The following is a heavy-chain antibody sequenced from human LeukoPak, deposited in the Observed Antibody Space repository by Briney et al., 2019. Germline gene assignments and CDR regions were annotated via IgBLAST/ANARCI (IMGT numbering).Heavy chain of an antibody. V-gene: IGHV3-9*01. CDR1: GFTFDDYA. D-gene: IGHD4-11*01. CDR2: ISWNSGSI. J-gene: IGHJ4*02. CDR3: AKDAYSNTEYYFDY. Sequence: GGSLRLSCAASGFTFDDYAMYWVRQAPGKGLEWVSGISWNSGSIGYVDSVKGRFTISRDNAKNSLYLQMNSLRAEDTALYYCAKDAYSNTEYYFDYWGQGTLVTVSS.